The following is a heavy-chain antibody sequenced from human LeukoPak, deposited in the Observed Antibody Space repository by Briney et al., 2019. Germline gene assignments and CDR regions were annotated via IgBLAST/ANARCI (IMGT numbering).Heavy chain of an antibody. V-gene: IGHV4-59*10. Sequence: SETLSLTCAVYGGSFSGYYWSWIRQPAGKGLEWIGRIYTSGSTNYNPSLKSRVTISVDTSKNQFSLKLSSVTAADTAVYYCARVRSNWGYFDYWGQGTLVTVSS. CDR2: IYTSGST. D-gene: IGHD7-27*01. CDR3: ARVRSNWGYFDY. J-gene: IGHJ4*02. CDR1: GGSFSGYY.